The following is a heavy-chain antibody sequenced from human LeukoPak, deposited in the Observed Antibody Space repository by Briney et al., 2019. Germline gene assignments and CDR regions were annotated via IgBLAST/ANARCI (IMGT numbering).Heavy chain of an antibody. V-gene: IGHV4-61*02. CDR2: IYTSGST. J-gene: IGHJ2*01. CDR1: GGSISSSNYY. D-gene: IGHD6-13*01. CDR3: ARDPLEDRIAAAAFGWYFDL. Sequence: ASETLSLTCTVSGGSISSSNYYWGWIRQPAGKGLEWIVRIYTSGSTNYNPSLKSRVTMSVDTSKTQFSLKLSSVTAADTAVYYCARDPLEDRIAAAAFGWYFDLWGRGTLVTVSS.